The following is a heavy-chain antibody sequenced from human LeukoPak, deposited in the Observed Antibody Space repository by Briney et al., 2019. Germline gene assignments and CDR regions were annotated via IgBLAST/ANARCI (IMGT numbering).Heavy chain of an antibody. J-gene: IGHJ4*02. D-gene: IGHD3-9*01. CDR3: AKSGYDISTGFYPGDS. CDR1: GYTFTGYY. Sequence: ASVKVSCKASGYTFTGYYMHWVRQAPGQGLEWMGWINPNSGGTNYAQKSQGRVTMTRDTSISTAYLELSSLRSEDSAVYYCAKSGYDISTGFYPGDSWGQGTLVTVSS. V-gene: IGHV1-2*02. CDR2: INPNSGGT.